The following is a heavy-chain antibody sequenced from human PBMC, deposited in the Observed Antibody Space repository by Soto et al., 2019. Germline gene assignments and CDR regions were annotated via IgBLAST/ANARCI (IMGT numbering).Heavy chain of an antibody. CDR1: GGTFNTYT. D-gene: IGHD1-26*01. V-gene: IGHV1-69*01. CDR2: IMPLYAKQ. Sequence: QVQLVQSGAEVKKPGSSVKVSCKASGGTFNTYTISWVRQVPGQGLEWMGGIMPLYAKQTYAQPFLGRLTIAADDHTSTVYMELSSLRSEDTALYYCASLNNWSSGDGRIDVWGRGAAVSVSS. CDR3: ASLNNWSSGDGRIDV. J-gene: IGHJ6*02.